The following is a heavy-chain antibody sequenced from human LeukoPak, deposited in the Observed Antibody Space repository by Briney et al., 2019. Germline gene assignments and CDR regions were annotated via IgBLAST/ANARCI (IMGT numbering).Heavy chain of an antibody. V-gene: IGHV3-23*01. CDR2: ISASVGST. D-gene: IGHD6-13*01. Sequence: GGSLRLSCAASGFTFSSYAMSWVRQAPGKGLEWVASISASVGSTYYADSVKGRFTISRDNSKNTMYLQMNSLRAEDTAVYYCAKSGGSSSWTRPFDYWGQTTLVTVSS. CDR1: GFTFSSYA. CDR3: AKSGGSSSWTRPFDY. J-gene: IGHJ4*02.